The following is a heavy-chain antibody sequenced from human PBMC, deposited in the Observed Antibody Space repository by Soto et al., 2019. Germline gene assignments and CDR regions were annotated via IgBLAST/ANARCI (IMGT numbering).Heavy chain of an antibody. Sequence: PGESLKISCKGSGYSFTSYWIGWVRQMPGKGLEWMGIIYPGDSDTRYSPSFQGQVTISADKSISTAYLQWSSLKASDTAMYYCARLVGKQQLVLYGMDVWGQGTTVTVSS. CDR3: ARLVGKQQLVLYGMDV. D-gene: IGHD6-13*01. CDR2: IYPGDSDT. V-gene: IGHV5-51*01. J-gene: IGHJ6*02. CDR1: GYSFTSYW.